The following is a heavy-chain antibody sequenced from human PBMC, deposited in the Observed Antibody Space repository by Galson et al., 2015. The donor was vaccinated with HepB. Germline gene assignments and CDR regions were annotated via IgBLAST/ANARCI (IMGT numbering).Heavy chain of an antibody. V-gene: IGHV3-11*06. J-gene: IGHJ4*02. CDR1: GFIFSDYY. CDR3: ASVGSGSYGLITYFDY. D-gene: IGHD1-26*01. CDR2: ISSSTGYI. Sequence: SLRLSCAASGFIFSDYYMSWIRQAPGKGLEWVSYISSSTGYINYADSVKGRFTISRDNAKNSLFLQMNSLRVEDTAVYYCASVGSGSYGLITYFDYWGQGTLVTVSS.